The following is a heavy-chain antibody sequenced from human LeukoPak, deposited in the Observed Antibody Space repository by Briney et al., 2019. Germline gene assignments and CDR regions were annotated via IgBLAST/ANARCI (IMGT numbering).Heavy chain of an antibody. J-gene: IGHJ3*02. V-gene: IGHV3-53*01. Sequence: PGGSLRLSCAASGLTVSSSYMSWVRQAPGKGLEWVSIIYNDGSTYYADSMKGRSTISRDNSKNTLYLQVNSLRAEDTAMYYCARNILFAFDIWGQGTMVTVSS. CDR3: ARNILFAFDI. CDR2: IYNDGST. CDR1: GLTVSSSY.